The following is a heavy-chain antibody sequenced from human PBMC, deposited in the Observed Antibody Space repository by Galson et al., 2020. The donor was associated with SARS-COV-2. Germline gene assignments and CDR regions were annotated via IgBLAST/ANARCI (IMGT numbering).Heavy chain of an antibody. CDR3: AREGVVVAATEYFQH. CDR1: GFTFSSYA. V-gene: IGHV3-30*04. D-gene: IGHD2-15*01. J-gene: IGHJ1*01. CDR2: ISYDGSNK. Sequence: GGSLRLSCAASGFTFSSYAMHWVRQAPGKGLEWVAVISYDGSNKYYADSVKGRFTISRDNSKNTLYLQMNSLRAEDTAVYYCAREGVVVAATEYFQHWGQGTLVTVSS.